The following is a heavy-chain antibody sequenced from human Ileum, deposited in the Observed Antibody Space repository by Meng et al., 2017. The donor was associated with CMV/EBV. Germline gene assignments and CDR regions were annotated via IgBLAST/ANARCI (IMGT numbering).Heavy chain of an antibody. V-gene: IGHV3-23*01. CDR3: VKGWIVPGAVGGHFDY. J-gene: IGHJ4*02. Sequence: GGSLRLSCAASGFTSDTYVMNWVRQAPGKGPEWVSSISGSGRNTYYADSVKGRLTISRDNSKNTLYLQMNSLRVDDTAVYFCVKGWIVPGAVGGHFDYWGQGTLVTVSS. CDR1: GFTSDTYV. CDR2: ISGSGRNT. D-gene: IGHD2-2*01.